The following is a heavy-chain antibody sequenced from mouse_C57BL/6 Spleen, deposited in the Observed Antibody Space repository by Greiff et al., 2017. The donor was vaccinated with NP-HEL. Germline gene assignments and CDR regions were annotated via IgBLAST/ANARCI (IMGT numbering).Heavy chain of an antibody. CDR2: IYPGNSDT. V-gene: IGHV1-5*01. CDR1: GYTFTSYW. CDR3: TRDLLLRPGYFDV. D-gene: IGHD1-1*01. Sequence: EVQLQQSGTVLARPGASVKMSCKTSGYTFTSYWMHWVKQRPGQGLAWIGAIYPGNSDTSYNQKFKGKAKLTAVTSASTAYMELSSLTNEYSAVYYCTRDLLLRPGYFDVWGTGTTVTVSS. J-gene: IGHJ1*03.